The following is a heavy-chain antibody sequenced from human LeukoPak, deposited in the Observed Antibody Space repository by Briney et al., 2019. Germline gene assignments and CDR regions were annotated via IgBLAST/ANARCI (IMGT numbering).Heavy chain of an antibody. CDR3: ARTRKQWLDYYFDY. CDR2: INHSGST. V-gene: IGHV4-34*01. CDR1: GGSISSYD. J-gene: IGHJ4*02. D-gene: IGHD6-19*01. Sequence: PSETLSLTCTVSGGSISSYDWSWIRQPPGKGLEWIGEINHSGSTNYNPSLKSRVTISVDTSKNQLSLKLSSVTAADTAVYYCARTRKQWLDYYFDYWGQGTLVTVSS.